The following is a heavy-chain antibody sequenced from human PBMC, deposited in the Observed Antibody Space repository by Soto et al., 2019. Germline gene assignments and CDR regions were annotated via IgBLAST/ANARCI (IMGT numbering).Heavy chain of an antibody. J-gene: IGHJ6*02. D-gene: IGHD1-26*01. CDR1: GYTFTSYD. CDR3: ARGSLIGGTGYYYGMDV. CDR2: MNPNSGNT. Sequence: ASVKVSRKASGYTFTSYDINWVRQATGQGLEWMGWMNPNSGNTGYAQKFQGRVTMTRNTSISTAYMELSSLRSEDTAVYYCARGSLIGGTGYYYGMDVWGQGTTVTVSS. V-gene: IGHV1-8*01.